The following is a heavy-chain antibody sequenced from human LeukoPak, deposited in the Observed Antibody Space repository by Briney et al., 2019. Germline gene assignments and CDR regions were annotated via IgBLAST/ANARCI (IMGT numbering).Heavy chain of an antibody. D-gene: IGHD4-17*01. V-gene: IGHV4-59*01. CDR3: ASTTVTPGAEYFQL. J-gene: IGHJ1*01. CDR2: IYYSGST. Sequence: SSETLSLIWTVSGGSISSYDWSWIRQPPGKGLEWIGYIYYSGSTNYNPSLKSRVTISVDTSKNQFCLKLSSVTAADTAVYYFASTTVTPGAEYFQLWGQGTLVTVSS. CDR1: GGSISSYD.